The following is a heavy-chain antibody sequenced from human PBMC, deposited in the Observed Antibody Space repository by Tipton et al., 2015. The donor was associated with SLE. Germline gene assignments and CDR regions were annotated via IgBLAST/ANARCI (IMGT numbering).Heavy chain of an antibody. V-gene: IGHV4-39*07. Sequence: LRLSCTVSVGSISSTGYYWGWVRQPPGKGLEWIGNIYYSGTTYYTPSLKSRVTISVDTSKNQFSLKLNSVTAADTAVYYCARLRGVSAFDIWGQGTMVIVSS. CDR1: VGSISSTGYY. D-gene: IGHD4-17*01. CDR2: IYYSGTT. CDR3: ARLRGVSAFDI. J-gene: IGHJ3*02.